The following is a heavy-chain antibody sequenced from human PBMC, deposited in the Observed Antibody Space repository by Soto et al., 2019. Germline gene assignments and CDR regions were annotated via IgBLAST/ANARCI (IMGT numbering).Heavy chain of an antibody. Sequence: SVKVSCKASGGTFSSYAISWVRQAPGQGLEWMGGIIPIFGTANYAQKFQGRVTITTDKSTSTAYMELSSLRSEDTAVYYCARDLAGSSYYYGMDVWGQGTTVTVSS. V-gene: IGHV1-69*05. CDR2: IIPIFGTA. CDR1: GGTFSSYA. CDR3: ARDLAGSSYYYGMDV. J-gene: IGHJ6*02.